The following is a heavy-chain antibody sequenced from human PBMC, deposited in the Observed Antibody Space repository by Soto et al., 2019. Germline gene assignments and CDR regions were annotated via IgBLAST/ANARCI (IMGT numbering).Heavy chain of an antibody. CDR1: GFTFNSYS. Sequence: EVQLVESGGGLVQPGGSLRLYCAASGFTFNSYSMNWVRQAPGKGLEWVSYISSSSSTIYYADSVKGRFTISRDNAKNSLYLQMNSLRAEDTAVYYCARQPERITEIGWFDPWGQGTLVTVSS. V-gene: IGHV3-48*01. CDR2: ISSSSSTI. J-gene: IGHJ5*02. D-gene: IGHD1-20*01. CDR3: ARQPERITEIGWFDP.